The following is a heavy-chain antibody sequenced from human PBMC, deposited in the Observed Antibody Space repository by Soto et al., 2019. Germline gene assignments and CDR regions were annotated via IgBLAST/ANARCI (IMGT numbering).Heavy chain of an antibody. Sequence: QVHLQESGPGLLKPSQTLSLTCAVSGDSIGSGDYYWTWIRQSPGKGLEYIGYIYKIGRPYYNPSLKSRPVISLDKYKNQVFLRLTSLTAADTAMYFCARSLSSSSGYYDPWGQGTMVTVSS. V-gene: IGHV4-30-4*01. CDR1: GDSIGSGDYY. J-gene: IGHJ5*02. CDR3: ARSLSSSSGYYDP. D-gene: IGHD6-6*01. CDR2: IYKIGRP.